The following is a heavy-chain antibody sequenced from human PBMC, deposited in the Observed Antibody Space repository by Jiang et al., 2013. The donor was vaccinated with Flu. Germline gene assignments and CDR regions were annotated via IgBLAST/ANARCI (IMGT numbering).Heavy chain of an antibody. V-gene: IGHV4-39*01. D-gene: IGHD4-17*01. CDR1: GGSSVMLIL. CDR2: SILLGGP. CDR3: ARLDYGDGYYYYGMDV. J-gene: IGHJ6*02. Sequence: VKPSETLSLTCTVSGGSSVMLILLGLDPPAPGRGWSGLAVSILLGGPTTTVPRESSHRLRGHVQEPVSLKLSSVTAADTAVYYCARLDYGDGYYYYGMDVWGQGTTVTVSS.